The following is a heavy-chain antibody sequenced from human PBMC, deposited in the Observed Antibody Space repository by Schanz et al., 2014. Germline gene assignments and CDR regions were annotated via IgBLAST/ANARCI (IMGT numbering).Heavy chain of an antibody. V-gene: IGHV1-24*01. Sequence: QVQLLQSGSEVKKPGASVKVSCEISGYTVSALAMHWVRQAPGKGLEWLGGFDVEDGETIYAQKFQGRVTMTEDTSTETAYVELSGLRSGDTAVYYCATNSPFRMVRGSNAFDAWGQGTMVTVSS. CDR3: ATNSPFRMVRGSNAFDA. D-gene: IGHD3-10*01. J-gene: IGHJ3*01. CDR1: GYTVSALA. CDR2: FDVEDGET.